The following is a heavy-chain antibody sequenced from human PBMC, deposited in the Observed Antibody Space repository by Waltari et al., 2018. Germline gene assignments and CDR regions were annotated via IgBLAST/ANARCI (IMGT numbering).Heavy chain of an antibody. V-gene: IGHV4-59*08. CDR3: ARQGSRVVVAARDYYYGMDV. D-gene: IGHD2-15*01. CDR1: GGSISSYY. Sequence: QVQLQESGPGLVKPSETLSLTCTVSGGSISSYYWSWIRQPPGKGLEWIGYIYYSGSTNYNPSLKSRVTISVDTSKNQFSLKLSSVNAADTTVYYCARQGSRVVVAARDYYYGMDVWGQGTTVTVSS. CDR2: IYYSGST. J-gene: IGHJ6*02.